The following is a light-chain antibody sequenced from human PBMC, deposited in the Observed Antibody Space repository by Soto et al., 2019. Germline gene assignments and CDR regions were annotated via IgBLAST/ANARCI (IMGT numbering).Light chain of an antibody. V-gene: IGLV4-60*02. CDR2: LEGSGSY. CDR3: ETWDSNTRV. CDR1: SGHSSYI. Sequence: QLVLTHSSSASASLGSSVKLTCTLSSGHSSYIIAWHQQQPGKAPRYLMKLEGSGSYNKGSGVPDRFSGSSSGADRYLTISNLQFEDEADYYCETWDSNTRVFGGGTKLTVL. J-gene: IGLJ3*02.